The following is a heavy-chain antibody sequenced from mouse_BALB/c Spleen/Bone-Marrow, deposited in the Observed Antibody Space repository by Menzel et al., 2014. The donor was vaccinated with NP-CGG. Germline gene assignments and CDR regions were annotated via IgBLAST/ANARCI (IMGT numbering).Heavy chain of an antibody. J-gene: IGHJ1*01. CDR1: GFNIXDTY. CDR3: ARVNPWYFDV. V-gene: IGHV14-3*02. D-gene: IGHD2-2*01. CDR2: IDPASGDT. Sequence: VHVKQSGAELVKPGASVKLSCTASGFNIXDTYIHWVMQRPEQGLAWIGRIDPASGDTKFDPKFQGKATITADTSSNTAYLQVTSLTSEDTAVYYCARVNPWYFDVWGAGTTVTVSS.